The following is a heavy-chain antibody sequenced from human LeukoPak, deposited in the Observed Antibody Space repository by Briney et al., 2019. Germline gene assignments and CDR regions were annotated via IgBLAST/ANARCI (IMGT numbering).Heavy chain of an antibody. J-gene: IGHJ4*02. CDR2: IYYSGST. CDR1: GGSISSYY. V-gene: IGHV4-59*01. CDR3: ATSTHSFDY. D-gene: IGHD5/OR15-5a*01. Sequence: XETLSLTCTVSGGSISSYYWSWIRQPPGKGLEWIGYIYYSGSTNYNPSLKSRVTISVDTSKNQFSLKLSSVTAADTAVYYCATSTHSFDYWGQGTLVTVSS.